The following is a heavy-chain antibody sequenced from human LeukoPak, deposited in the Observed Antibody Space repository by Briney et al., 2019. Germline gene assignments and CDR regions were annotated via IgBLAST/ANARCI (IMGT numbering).Heavy chain of an antibody. J-gene: IGHJ5*02. CDR2: VNHSGSA. V-gene: IGHV4-34*01. CDR3: ARERASNNHDNWFDP. CDR1: GASFNDYY. Sequence: SETLSLTCAVDGASFNDYYWSWIRHSPTKGLEWIGEVNHSGSAKYNPSLKSRVTISADKSKNQFFLRLSPVAAADSGVYYCARERASNNHDNWFDPWGQGTLVTLSS.